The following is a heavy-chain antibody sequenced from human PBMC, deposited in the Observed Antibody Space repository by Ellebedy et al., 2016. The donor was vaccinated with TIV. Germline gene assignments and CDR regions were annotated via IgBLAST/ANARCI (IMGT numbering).Heavy chain of an antibody. D-gene: IGHD3-16*01. J-gene: IGHJ4*02. CDR3: AKDLSWWSASDY. Sequence: PGGSLRLSCAASGFNIGSNAMSWVRPTPGKGLEWVAGIGGDDLTHYAHFVEGRFTISRDRFQSTLHLEMSSLRVEDTAIYYCAKDLSWWSASDYWGQGALVTVSS. CDR1: GFNIGSNA. V-gene: IGHV3-23*01. CDR2: IGGDDLT.